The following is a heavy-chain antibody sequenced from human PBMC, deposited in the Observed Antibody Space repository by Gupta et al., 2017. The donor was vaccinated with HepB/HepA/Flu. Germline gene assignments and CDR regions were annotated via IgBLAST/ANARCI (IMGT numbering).Heavy chain of an antibody. D-gene: IGHD1-1*01. CDR1: GFTFSSYA. J-gene: IGHJ6*02. V-gene: IGHV3-23*01. CDR2: ISGSSGST. CDR3: AKSWYAWDALDV. Sequence: EVQLLESGGGLVQPGGSLRLSCAASGFTFSSYAMSWVRQAPGKGLEWVSAISGSSGSTYYADSVKGRFTISRDNSKNTLYLQMNSLRAEDTAVYYCAKSWYAWDALDVWGQGTTVTVSS.